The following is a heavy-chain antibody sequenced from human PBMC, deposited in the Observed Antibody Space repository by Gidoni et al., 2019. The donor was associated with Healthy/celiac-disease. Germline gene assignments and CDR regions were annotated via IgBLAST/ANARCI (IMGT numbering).Heavy chain of an antibody. Sequence: EVQLVESGGGLVQPGGSLRLSCSASGFPFSSYSMNWVRQAPGKGLEWVSYISSSSSTIYYADSVKGRFTISRDNAKNSLYLQMNSLRDEDTAVYYCARDAPPYCSGGSCYSGYFDYWGQGTLVTVSS. V-gene: IGHV3-48*02. CDR2: ISSSSSTI. CDR1: GFPFSSYS. CDR3: ARDAPPYCSGGSCYSGYFDY. D-gene: IGHD2-15*01. J-gene: IGHJ4*02.